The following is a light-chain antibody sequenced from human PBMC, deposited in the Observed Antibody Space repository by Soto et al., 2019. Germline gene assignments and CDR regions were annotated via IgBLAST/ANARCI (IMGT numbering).Light chain of an antibody. CDR3: QQYGSSPLT. J-gene: IGKJ4*01. CDR2: GAS. CDR1: QSVSSSY. V-gene: IGKV3-20*01. Sequence: EIVLTQSPGTLSLSPGERATLSCRASQSVSSSYLAWYQQKPGQAPRLLIYGASSRATGIPYRCSSSGSGTDFALTISRLEPADFAVYYCQQYGSSPLTFGGGTKGQIK.